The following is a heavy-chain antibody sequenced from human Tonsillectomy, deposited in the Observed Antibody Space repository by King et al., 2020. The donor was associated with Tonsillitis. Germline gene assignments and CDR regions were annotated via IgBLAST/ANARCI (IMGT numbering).Heavy chain of an antibody. D-gene: IGHD6-6*01. CDR2: IYYSGSI. J-gene: IGHJ4*02. V-gene: IGHV4-59*08. Sequence: QLQESGPGLVKPSETLSLTCTVSGGSISSYYWSWIRQPPGKGLEWVGYIYYSGSINYNPSLKSRVTISVDTSKNQFSLKLSSVTAADTAVYYCASSIAADGGIDYWGQGTLVTVSS. CDR3: ASSIAADGGIDY. CDR1: GGSISSYY.